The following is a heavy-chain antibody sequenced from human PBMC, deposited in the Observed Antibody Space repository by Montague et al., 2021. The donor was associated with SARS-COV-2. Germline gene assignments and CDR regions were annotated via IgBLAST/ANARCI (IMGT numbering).Heavy chain of an antibody. Sequence: SETLSLTCSVSGHSIWSSDWWTWVRQPPGKGLEWIGEIYHSGSTTYNPSLKSRVTISVDKSKNQFSLTLTSLTAADTAVYYCARAQKTISGMLTPPYYFDFWGQGTLVTVSS. V-gene: IGHV4-4*02. CDR1: GHSIWSSDW. CDR2: IYHSGST. D-gene: IGHD3-3*01. CDR3: ARAQKTISGMLTPPYYFDF. J-gene: IGHJ4*02.